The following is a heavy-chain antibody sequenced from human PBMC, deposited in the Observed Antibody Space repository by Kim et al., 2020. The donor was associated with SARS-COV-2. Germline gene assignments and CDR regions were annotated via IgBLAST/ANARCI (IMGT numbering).Heavy chain of an antibody. D-gene: IGHD4-17*01. J-gene: IGHJ4*02. Sequence: GGSLRLSCAASGFILRNYGMHWVRQAPGKGLEWVAVISYDGSNKYYADSVKGRFTISRDNSKNTLYLQMNSLRAEDTAVYYCAKAPADGDYYYWGQGTLVTVSS. CDR2: ISYDGSNK. V-gene: IGHV3-30*18. CDR3: AKAPADGDYYY. CDR1: GFILRNYG.